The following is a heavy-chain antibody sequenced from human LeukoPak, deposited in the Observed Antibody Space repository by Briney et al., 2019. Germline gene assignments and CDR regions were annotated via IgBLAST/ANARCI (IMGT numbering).Heavy chain of an antibody. V-gene: IGHV3-30-3*01. D-gene: IGHD3-10*01. J-gene: IGHJ4*02. Sequence: GRSLRLSCAASGFTFSSYAMPWVRQAPGKGLEWAAVISYDGSNKYYADSVKGRFTISRDNSKNTLYLQMNSLRAEDTAVYYCAREVTMVRGVIGFFDYWGQGTLVTVSS. CDR1: GFTFSSYA. CDR2: ISYDGSNK. CDR3: AREVTMVRGVIGFFDY.